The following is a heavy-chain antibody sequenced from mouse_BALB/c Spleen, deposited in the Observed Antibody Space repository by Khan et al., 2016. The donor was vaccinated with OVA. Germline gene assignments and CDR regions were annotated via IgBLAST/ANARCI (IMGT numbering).Heavy chain of an antibody. CDR1: GYTFTSYW. J-gene: IGHJ2*01. CDR2: TNPTNGRT. V-gene: IGHV1S81*02. CDR3: ARIKKIVATYFDY. Sequence: QVQLQQPGAELVKAGASVKMSCKASGYTFTSYWMHWVKQRLGQGLEWFAETNPTNGRTYYNEKFKSKATLTVDKSSSQAYMLLSGPTFEDSAVYYCARIKKIVATYFDYWGQGTTLTVSS. D-gene: IGHD1-1*01.